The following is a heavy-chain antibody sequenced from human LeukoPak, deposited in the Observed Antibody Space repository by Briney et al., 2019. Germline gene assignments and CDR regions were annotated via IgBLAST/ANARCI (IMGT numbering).Heavy chain of an antibody. CDR1: GYTLTGYH. V-gene: IGHV1-2*02. Sequence: ASVNVSFTSSGYTLTGYHMHWGRQARGHGVEWMGWINPRSGGTNYAQDIQGRVTMTRDPSINTAYMELSGLRSDDTAVYYCARGVAAYTYYSDSSCYDWGQGTLLTVSS. J-gene: IGHJ4*02. CDR3: ARGVAAYTYYSDSSCYD. D-gene: IGHD3-22*01. CDR2: INPRSGGT.